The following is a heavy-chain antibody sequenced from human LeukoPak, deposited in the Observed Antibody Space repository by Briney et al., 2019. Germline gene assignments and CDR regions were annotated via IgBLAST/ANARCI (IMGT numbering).Heavy chain of an antibody. CDR1: GFTFNNYW. D-gene: IGHD5-12*01. CDR3: ARGLRGYSGYVTYYYYYYSMDV. CDR2: INSDGSSA. J-gene: IGHJ6*02. Sequence: GGSLRLSCAASGFTFNNYWMFWVRQAPGKGLVWVSHINSDGSSAFYADSVKGRFTISRDNAKNTLYLQMNSLSAEDTAVYFCARGLRGYSGYVTYYYYYYSMDVWGQGTTVTVSS. V-gene: IGHV3-74*01.